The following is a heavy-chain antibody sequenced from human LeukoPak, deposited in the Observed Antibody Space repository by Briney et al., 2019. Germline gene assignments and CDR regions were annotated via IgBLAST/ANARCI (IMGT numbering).Heavy chain of an antibody. CDR2: ISWNSGSI. V-gene: IGHV3-9*01. Sequence: GGSLRLSCAASGFTFDDYAMHWVRQAPGKGLEWVSGISWNSGSIGYADSVKGRFTISRDNSKNTLYLQMNSLRAEDTAVYYCAKDQRSSGWSDYYYYMDVWGKGTTVTVSS. D-gene: IGHD6-19*01. CDR3: AKDQRSSGWSDYYYYMDV. J-gene: IGHJ6*03. CDR1: GFTFDDYA.